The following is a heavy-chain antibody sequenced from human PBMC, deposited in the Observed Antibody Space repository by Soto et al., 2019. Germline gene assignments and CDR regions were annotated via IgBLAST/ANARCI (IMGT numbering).Heavy chain of an antibody. J-gene: IGHJ5*02. Sequence: QVQLQQWGAGLLKPSETLSLTCAVYGGSFSGYYWSWIRQPPGKGLEWIGEINHSGSTNYNPSLKSRVTLSVDTSKNQFSLKLSSVTAADTAVYYCARARRFDPWGQGTLVTVSS. CDR3: ARARRFDP. V-gene: IGHV4-34*01. CDR1: GGSFSGYY. CDR2: INHSGST.